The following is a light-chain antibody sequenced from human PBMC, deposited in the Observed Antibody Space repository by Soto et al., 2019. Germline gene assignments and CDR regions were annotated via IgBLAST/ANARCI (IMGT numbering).Light chain of an antibody. CDR1: QSVSIN. CDR3: HQYNYWPT. CDR2: GAS. Sequence: EIVMTQSPDILSVSPVERATLSCRASQSVSINLAWYQHKPGQSPRLLIYGASTRATGIPVRFSGSGSGTEFTLNISSLQSEDFAVYYCHQYNYWPTFGQGT. V-gene: IGKV3-15*01. J-gene: IGKJ1*01.